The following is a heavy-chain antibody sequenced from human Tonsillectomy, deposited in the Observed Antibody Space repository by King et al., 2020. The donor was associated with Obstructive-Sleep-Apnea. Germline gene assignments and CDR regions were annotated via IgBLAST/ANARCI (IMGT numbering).Heavy chain of an antibody. CDR3: ARVAVATATYCFDY. CDR2: INPNGGAT. D-gene: IGHD4-17*01. V-gene: IGHV1-2*06. Sequence: VQLVQSGAELKNPGASVRVSCTASGYTFTGYYIHWVRQAPRQGLEWMGRINPNGGATNYAQKSQGRVTITRDTSISTAYLELNRLTSDDTAIYYCARVAVATATYCFDYWGQGTLVTVSS. J-gene: IGHJ4*02. CDR1: GYTFTGYY.